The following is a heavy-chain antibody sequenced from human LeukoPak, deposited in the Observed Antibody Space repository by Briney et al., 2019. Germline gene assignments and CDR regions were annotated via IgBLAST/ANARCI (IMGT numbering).Heavy chain of an antibody. J-gene: IGHJ4*02. CDR2: IYHSGST. D-gene: IGHD4-23*01. CDR1: GGSISSPYW. CDR3: ARLNYGGNSGLDY. V-gene: IGHV4-4*02. Sequence: SGTLSLTCAISGGSISSPYWWSWVRQPPGKGLEWIGYIYHSGSTYYNPSLKSRVTISVDRSKNQFSLKLSSVTAADTAVYYCARLNYGGNSGLDYWGQGTLVTVSS.